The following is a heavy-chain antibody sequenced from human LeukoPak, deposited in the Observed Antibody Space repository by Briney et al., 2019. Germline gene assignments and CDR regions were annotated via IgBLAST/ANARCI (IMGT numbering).Heavy chain of an antibody. CDR2: ISAYNGNT. D-gene: IGHD2-2*01. CDR1: GYTFTSYG. CDR3: ARVGYCSSTSCYHSHDAFDI. Sequence: ASVKVSCKASGYTFTSYGISWVRQAPGQGLEWMGWISAYNGNTNYAQKLQGRVTVTTDTSTSTAYMELRSLRSDDTAVYYCARVGYCSSTSCYHSHDAFDIWGQGTMVTVSS. V-gene: IGHV1-18*01. J-gene: IGHJ3*02.